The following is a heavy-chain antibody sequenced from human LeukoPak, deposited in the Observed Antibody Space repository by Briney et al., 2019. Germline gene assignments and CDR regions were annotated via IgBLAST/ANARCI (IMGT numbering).Heavy chain of an antibody. Sequence: SETLSLICTVSGGSISSGYYWGWIRQPPGKGLEWIGSIYHSGSTYYNPSLKSRVTISVDTSKNQFSLKLSSVTAADTAVYYCARLDDSSGYLHWGQGTLVTVSS. V-gene: IGHV4-38-2*02. CDR2: IYHSGST. D-gene: IGHD3-22*01. CDR1: GGSISSGYY. CDR3: ARLDDSSGYLH. J-gene: IGHJ4*02.